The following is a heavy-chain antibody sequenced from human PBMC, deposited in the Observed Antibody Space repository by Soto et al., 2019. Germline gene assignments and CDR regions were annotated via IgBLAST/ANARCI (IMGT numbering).Heavy chain of an antibody. Sequence: QVQLQESGPGLVKPSETLSLTCTVSGGSVSSGRYYWSWSRQPPGKGLEWIGYIYYSGSTNYKSSLRSRVTISLDTSKNQYSLNLSAVTAADTAGYYCARAGAGSGWLGGQGTLVTVSS. CDR3: ARAGAGSGWL. V-gene: IGHV4-61*01. D-gene: IGHD6-19*01. CDR2: IYYSGST. J-gene: IGHJ4*02. CDR1: GGSVSSGRYY.